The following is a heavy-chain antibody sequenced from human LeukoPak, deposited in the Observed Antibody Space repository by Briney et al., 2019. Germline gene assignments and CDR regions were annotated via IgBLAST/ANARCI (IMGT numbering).Heavy chain of an antibody. CDR3: ARVKSSFPSPGAFDI. V-gene: IGHV4-59*08. D-gene: IGHD1-14*01. CDR2: IYYSGST. Sequence: SETLSLTCTVSGGSISSYYWSWLRQPPGKGLEWIGYIYYSGSTNYSPSLKSRVTISVDTSKNQFSLKLSSVTAADTAVYYCARVKSSFPSPGAFDIWGQGTMVTVSS. J-gene: IGHJ3*02. CDR1: GGSISSYY.